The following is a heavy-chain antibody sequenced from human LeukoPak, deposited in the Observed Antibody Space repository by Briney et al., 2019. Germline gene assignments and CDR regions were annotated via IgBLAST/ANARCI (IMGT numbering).Heavy chain of an antibody. CDR3: ARGVDRYYDILTGYTNWFDP. Sequence: DSVRGRFTISRDNSKNTLYLQMNSLRAEDTAVYYCARGVDRYYDILTGYTNWFDPWGQGTLVTVSS. V-gene: IGHV3-30*07. J-gene: IGHJ5*02. D-gene: IGHD3-9*01.